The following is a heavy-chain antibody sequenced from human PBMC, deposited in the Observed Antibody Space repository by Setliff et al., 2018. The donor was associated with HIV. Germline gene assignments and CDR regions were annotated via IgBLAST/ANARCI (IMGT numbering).Heavy chain of an antibody. CDR3: ARGGASSKYLDP. Sequence: SETLSLTCTVSGGSISPYYWSWIRQPPGKGLEWIAWISDRGTTKYNPSLKSRVTLSVDTSKNQFSLSLTSVTGADTAGYYCARGGASSKYLDPWGQGTLVTVSS. CDR1: GGSISPYY. CDR2: ISDRGTT. J-gene: IGHJ5*02. V-gene: IGHV4-59*01. D-gene: IGHD2-15*01.